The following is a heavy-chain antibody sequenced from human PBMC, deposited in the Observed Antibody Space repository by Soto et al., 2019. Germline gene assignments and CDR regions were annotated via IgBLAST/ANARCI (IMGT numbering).Heavy chain of an antibody. CDR2: IRSKAYGVTS. D-gene: IGHD1-26*01. CDR1: GFGFGGYA. CDR3: TRVAVGRDLLRGTFDY. J-gene: IGHJ4*02. V-gene: IGHV3-49*04. Sequence: GGSLRLSCTASGFGFGGYAMSWVRQAPGKGLEWVGFIRSKAYGVTSEYAASVNGRFTISRDDSRSIAYLQMNSLTVEDTGVYFCTRVAVGRDLLRGTFDYWGQGTLVTVSS.